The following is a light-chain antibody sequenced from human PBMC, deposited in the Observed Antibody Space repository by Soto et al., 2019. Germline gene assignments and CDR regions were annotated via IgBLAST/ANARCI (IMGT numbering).Light chain of an antibody. V-gene: IGLV2-14*01. Sequence: QSGLAQPASVSGSPGQSITISCTGTSRDVGGYNYVSWYQQHPGKAPKLMIYEVSNRPSGVSNRFSGSKSGNTASLTISGLQAEDEADYYCSSYTSSSTLPYVFGTGTKVTVL. CDR3: SSYTSSSTLPYV. J-gene: IGLJ1*01. CDR1: SRDVGGYNY. CDR2: EVS.